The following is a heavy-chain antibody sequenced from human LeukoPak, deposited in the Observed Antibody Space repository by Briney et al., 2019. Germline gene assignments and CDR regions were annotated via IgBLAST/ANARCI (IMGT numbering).Heavy chain of an antibody. Sequence: SETLSLTCAVFGGSFSGYYWSWIRQPPGKGLEWIGEINHSGSTIYNPSFKSRVTISVDTSKNQVSLKLSSVTAADTAVYYCARGRIASGAYYYYMDVWGKGTTVTVSS. CDR3: ARGRIASGAYYYYMDV. V-gene: IGHV4-34*01. J-gene: IGHJ6*03. CDR2: INHSGST. D-gene: IGHD2-21*01. CDR1: GGSFSGYY.